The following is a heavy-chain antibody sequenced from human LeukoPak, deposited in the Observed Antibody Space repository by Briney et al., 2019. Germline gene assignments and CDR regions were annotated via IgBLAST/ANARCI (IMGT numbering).Heavy chain of an antibody. CDR1: GYSFTTYW. CDR3: ARDSSGYSLFDY. V-gene: IGHV5-51*01. Sequence: GESLQISCKGSGYSFTTYWIAWVRQMPGKGLEWMGIIYPGDSDTRYSPSFQGQASISADKSISTAYLQWSSLKASDTAMYYCARDSSGYSLFDYWGQGTLVTVSS. CDR2: IYPGDSDT. J-gene: IGHJ4*02. D-gene: IGHD3-22*01.